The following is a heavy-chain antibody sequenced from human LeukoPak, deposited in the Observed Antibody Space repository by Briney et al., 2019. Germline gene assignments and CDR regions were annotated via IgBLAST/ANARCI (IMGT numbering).Heavy chain of an antibody. V-gene: IGHV3-23*01. CDR3: AKVKNYYDSSGLDY. CDR1: GFTFSSYA. D-gene: IGHD3-22*01. CDR2: ISGSGGST. Sequence: GSLRLSCAASGFTFSSYAMSWVRQAPGKGLEWVSAISGSGGSTYYADSVKGRFTISRDNSKNTLYLQMNSLRAEDTAVYYCAKVKNYYDSSGLDYWGQGTLVTVSS. J-gene: IGHJ4*02.